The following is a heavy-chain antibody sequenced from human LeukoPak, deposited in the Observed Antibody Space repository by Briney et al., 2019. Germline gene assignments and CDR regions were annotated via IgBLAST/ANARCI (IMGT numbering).Heavy chain of an antibody. Sequence: ASVKVSCKASGYTFTSYGISWVRQAPGQGLEWMGWISAYNGNTNYAQKLQGRVTMTTDTSTSTAYMELRSLRSDDTAVYYCARTNFWGSSPGDFDYWGQGTLVTVSS. CDR1: GYTFTSYG. CDR3: ARTNFWGSSPGDFDY. J-gene: IGHJ4*02. V-gene: IGHV1-18*01. CDR2: ISAYNGNT. D-gene: IGHD6-6*01.